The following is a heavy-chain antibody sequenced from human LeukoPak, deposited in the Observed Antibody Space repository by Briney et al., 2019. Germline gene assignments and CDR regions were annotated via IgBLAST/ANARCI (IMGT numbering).Heavy chain of an antibody. V-gene: IGHV3-7*01. CDR3: ARDSGYFNFDY. CDR1: GGSISSSSYY. Sequence: ETLSLTCTVSGGSISSSSYYWGWIRQPPGKGLEWVANINEDGSENNHVDSVKGRFTISRDNAKKSLYLQMNSLRAEDTAVYYCARDSGYFNFDYWGQGTLVTVSS. D-gene: IGHD3-22*01. J-gene: IGHJ4*02. CDR2: INEDGSEN.